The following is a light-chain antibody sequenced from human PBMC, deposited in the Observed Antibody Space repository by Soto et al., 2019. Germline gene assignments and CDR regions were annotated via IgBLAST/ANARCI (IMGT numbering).Light chain of an antibody. CDR2: AAY. CDR3: QQYYSYPRT. V-gene: IGKV1-8*01. Sequence: ATRMTQSPSSLSASTGDRVTITCRASQGISSYLAWYQQKPGKAPKLLIYAAYNLQSGVPSRFSGSGSGTDFTLTISCLQSEDFATYYCQQYYSYPRTFGQGTKVEIK. J-gene: IGKJ1*01. CDR1: QGISSY.